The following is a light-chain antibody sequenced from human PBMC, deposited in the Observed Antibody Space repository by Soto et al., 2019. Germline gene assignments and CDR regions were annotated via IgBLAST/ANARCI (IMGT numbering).Light chain of an antibody. CDR1: QSVRTY. Sequence: QTASTLSVSTGERATLSCRASQSVRTYLAWYQVKPGQAPRLLIYDASSRASGVPARFSGSGSGTDFTLTISSLEPEDFALYYCQQRNTWPPITFGQGTRLAIK. CDR3: QQRNTWPPIT. V-gene: IGKV3-11*01. CDR2: DAS. J-gene: IGKJ5*01.